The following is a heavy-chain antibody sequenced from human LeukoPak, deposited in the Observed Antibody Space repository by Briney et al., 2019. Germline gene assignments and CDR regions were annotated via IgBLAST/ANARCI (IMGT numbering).Heavy chain of an antibody. CDR1: GYTFTGYY. D-gene: IGHD5-18*01. Sequence: ASVKVSCKASGYTFTGYYMHWVRQAPGQGLEWMGRINPNSGGTNYAQKFQGRVTMTRDTSISTAYMELSRLRSDDTAMYYCARERNVDTAMVSEFDYWGQGTLVTVSS. V-gene: IGHV1-2*06. J-gene: IGHJ4*02. CDR2: INPNSGGT. CDR3: ARERNVDTAMVSEFDY.